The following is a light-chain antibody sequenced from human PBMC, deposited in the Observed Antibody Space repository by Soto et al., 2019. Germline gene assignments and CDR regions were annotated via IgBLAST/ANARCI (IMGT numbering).Light chain of an antibody. CDR3: SSYTRSSTYVV. CDR1: SSDVGGYSY. CDR2: DVS. V-gene: IGLV2-14*01. J-gene: IGLJ2*01. Sequence: QSALTQPASVSGSPGQSITISCTGTSSDVGGYSYVSWYQQHPGKAPKLMIYDVSNRPSGVSNRFSGSKSGNTASLTISGLQAEDEADYYCSSYTRSSTYVVFGGGTKLTVL.